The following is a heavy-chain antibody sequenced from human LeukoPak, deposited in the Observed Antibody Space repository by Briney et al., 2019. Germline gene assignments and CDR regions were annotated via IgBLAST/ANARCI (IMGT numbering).Heavy chain of an antibody. J-gene: IGHJ4*02. CDR3: ARLGVEAYDGSGYSYFDY. V-gene: IGHV5-51*01. CDR1: GYSFSNYW. Sequence: GESLKISCKASGYSFSNYWIGWGRQMPGKGLEWMGTIYPGDSDTRYRPSFQGQVTISADKTTSTAYLQWSSLKASDTAIYCCARLGVEAYDGSGYSYFDYWGQGALVTVSS. CDR2: IYPGDSDT. D-gene: IGHD3-22*01.